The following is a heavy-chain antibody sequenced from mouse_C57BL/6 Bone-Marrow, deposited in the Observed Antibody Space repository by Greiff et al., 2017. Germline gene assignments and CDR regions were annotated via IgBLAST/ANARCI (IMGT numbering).Heavy chain of an antibody. CDR1: GYTFTSYW. Sequence: QVQLQQPGAELVRPGSSVKLSCKASGYTFTSYWMDWVKQRPGQGLEWIGNIYPSDSETHYNQKFKDKATLTVDKSSSTAYLQLSSLTSEDSAVYNCARSEYYGSGDYWGQGTTLTVSS. J-gene: IGHJ2*01. D-gene: IGHD1-1*01. CDR2: IYPSDSET. CDR3: ARSEYYGSGDY. V-gene: IGHV1-61*01.